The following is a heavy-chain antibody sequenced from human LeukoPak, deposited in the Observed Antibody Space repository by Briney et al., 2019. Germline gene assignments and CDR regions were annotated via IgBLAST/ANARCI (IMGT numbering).Heavy chain of an antibody. Sequence: SETLSLTCTVSGGSFSSSSYYWAWIRQPPGKGLEWIGEINHSGSTNYNPSLKSRVTISVDTSKNQFSLKLSSVTAADTAVYYCARGNLIIVVVPAGTPHYYMDVWGKGTTVTVSS. J-gene: IGHJ6*03. CDR1: GGSFSSSSYY. V-gene: IGHV4-39*07. CDR3: ARGNLIIVVVPAGTPHYYMDV. D-gene: IGHD2-2*01. CDR2: INHSGST.